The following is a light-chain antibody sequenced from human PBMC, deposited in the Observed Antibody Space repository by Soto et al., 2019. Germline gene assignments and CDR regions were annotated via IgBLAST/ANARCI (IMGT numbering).Light chain of an antibody. Sequence: QSALTQPPSVSGAPGQGVSISCSGTSSNIGAGYDVHWYQHLPGTAPKLLIYGSTHRPSGVPDRFSGSKSDTSASLAITGLQADDEADYYCQSYDRNLGGFVFGTGTKLTVL. CDR2: GST. V-gene: IGLV1-40*01. CDR1: SSNIGAGYD. CDR3: QSYDRNLGGFV. J-gene: IGLJ1*01.